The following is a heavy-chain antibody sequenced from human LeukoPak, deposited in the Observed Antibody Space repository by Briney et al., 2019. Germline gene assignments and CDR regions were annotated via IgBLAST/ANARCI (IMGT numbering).Heavy chain of an antibody. CDR1: GFSVTSNY. J-gene: IGHJ3*02. CDR2: ISSSSSYI. Sequence: GGSLRLSCSASGFSVTSNYMSWVRQAPGKGLEWVSSISSSSSYIHYADSVKGRFTISRDNAKNSLYLQMNSLRAEDTAVYYCAREVDRSDFDIWGQGTMVTVSS. D-gene: IGHD3-9*01. V-gene: IGHV3-21*01. CDR3: AREVDRSDFDI.